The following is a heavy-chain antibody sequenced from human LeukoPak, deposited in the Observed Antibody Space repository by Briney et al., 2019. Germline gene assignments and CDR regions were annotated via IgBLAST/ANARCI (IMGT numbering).Heavy chain of an antibody. CDR1: GGSISGSSYY. D-gene: IGHD1-26*01. Sequence: SETLSLTCAVSGGSISGSSYYWGWIRQPPGKGLEWIGSIYYSGSTYYNPSLKSRLTISVDTSKNQFSLKLSSVTAADAAVYYCARHSSFFSPLYPWGQGTLVTVSS. CDR2: IYYSGST. V-gene: IGHV4-39*01. CDR3: ARHSSFFSPLYP. J-gene: IGHJ5*02.